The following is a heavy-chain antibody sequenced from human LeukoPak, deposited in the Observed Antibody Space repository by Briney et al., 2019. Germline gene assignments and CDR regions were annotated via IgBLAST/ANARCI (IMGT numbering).Heavy chain of an antibody. J-gene: IGHJ6*02. CDR1: GGSISSYY. D-gene: IGHD3-10*01. CDR2: FYTMGST. Sequence: SETLSLTCTVSGGSISSYYWSWIRHPPGKGLEWMGRFYTMGSTNYNPSLKSQVTMSVNTSKNQFSLKLKSVTAAETAVESWAGGAGSGSYYVAATYYYYYGMDVWGQGTTVTVSS. V-gene: IGHV4-4*07. CDR3: AGGAGSGSYYVAATYYYYYGMDV.